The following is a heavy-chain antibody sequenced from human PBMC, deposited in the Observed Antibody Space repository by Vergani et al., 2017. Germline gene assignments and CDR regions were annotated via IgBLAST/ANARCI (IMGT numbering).Heavy chain of an antibody. Sequence: QVQLQESGPGLVKPSGTLSLTCAVSGGSISSSNWWSWVRQPPGKGLEWIGEIYHSGSTNYNPSLKSRVTISVDNSKNQFSLKLSSVTAADTAVYYCAGLTVPLVAGTPSKAFDIWGQGTMVTVSS. J-gene: IGHJ3*02. D-gene: IGHD6-19*01. V-gene: IGHV4-4*02. CDR1: GGSISSSNW. CDR3: AGLTVPLVAGTPSKAFDI. CDR2: IYHSGST.